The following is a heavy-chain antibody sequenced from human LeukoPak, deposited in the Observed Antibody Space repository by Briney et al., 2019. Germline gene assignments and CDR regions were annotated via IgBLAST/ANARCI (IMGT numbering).Heavy chain of an antibody. CDR1: GYTFTSYG. D-gene: IGHD1-26*01. V-gene: IGHV1-18*01. J-gene: IGHJ3*02. CDR2: ISAYNGNT. Sequence: ASVKVSCKASGYTFTSYGISWVRQAPGQGLEWMGWISAYNGNTNYAQKLQGRVTMTTDTSTSTAYMELRSLRFDDTAVYYCARVRRWELLPAFDIWGQGTMVTVSS. CDR3: ARVRRWELLPAFDI.